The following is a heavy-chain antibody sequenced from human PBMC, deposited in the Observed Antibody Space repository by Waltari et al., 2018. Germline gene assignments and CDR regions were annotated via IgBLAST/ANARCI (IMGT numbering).Heavy chain of an antibody. CDR3: ARARDEDTAMVFFDH. V-gene: IGHV3-66*02. D-gene: IGHD5-18*01. CDR2: ISPAGST. Sequence: DVQLVESGGGLVHPGGSLRLSCAASGFTVSTTHMSWVRQAPGKGREWVSSISPAGSTYKADSLVGRFTIFRDVSQNTLHLQMNNLRPEDTAIYYCARARDEDTAMVFFDHWGQGTLVSVSS. J-gene: IGHJ4*02. CDR1: GFTVSTTH.